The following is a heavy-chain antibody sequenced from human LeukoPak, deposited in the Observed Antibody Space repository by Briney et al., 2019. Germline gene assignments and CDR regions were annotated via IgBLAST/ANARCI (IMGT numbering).Heavy chain of an antibody. CDR3: ARGGVAGTPIVTKHDIIDY. J-gene: IGHJ4*02. V-gene: IGHV4-59*12. CDR2: IYYSGST. Sequence: PSETLSLTCTVSGGSISSYYWSWIRQPPGKGLEWIGYIYYSGSTNYNPSLKSRVTISVDTSKNQFSLKLSSVTAADTAVYYCARGGVAGTPIVTKHDIIDYWGQGTLVTVSS. CDR1: GGSISSYY. D-gene: IGHD6-19*01.